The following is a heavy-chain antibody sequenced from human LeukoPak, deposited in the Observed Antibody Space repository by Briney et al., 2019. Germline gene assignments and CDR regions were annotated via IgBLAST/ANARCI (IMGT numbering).Heavy chain of an antibody. CDR1: GGTLSSYA. J-gene: IGHJ4*02. V-gene: IGHV1-69*13. D-gene: IGHD4-17*01. Sequence: SVKVSCKASGGTLSSYAISWVRQAPGQGLEWMGGIIPIFGTANYAQKFQGRVTITADESTSTAYMELSSLRSEDTAVYYCARGGDYGDYDLFDYWGQGTLVTVSS. CDR2: IIPIFGTA. CDR3: ARGGDYGDYDLFDY.